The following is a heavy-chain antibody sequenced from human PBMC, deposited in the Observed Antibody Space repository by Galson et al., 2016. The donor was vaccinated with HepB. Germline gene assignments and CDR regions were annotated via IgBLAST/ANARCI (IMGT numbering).Heavy chain of an antibody. CDR2: IHYSGST. CDR1: GVSVSSGSYY. Sequence: ETLSLTCTVSGVSVSSGSYYWSWIRQPPGKELEWIGCIHYSGSTKYNPSLKSRVTISVDTSKNQFSLKLSSVTAADTAVYYCARDRSQDWFDPWGQGTLVTVSS. D-gene: IGHD3-10*01. V-gene: IGHV4-61*01. J-gene: IGHJ5*02. CDR3: ARDRSQDWFDP.